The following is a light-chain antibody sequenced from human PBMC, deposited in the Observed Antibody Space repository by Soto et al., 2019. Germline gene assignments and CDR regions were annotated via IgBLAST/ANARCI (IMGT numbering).Light chain of an antibody. J-gene: IGLJ2*01. CDR1: SGSIASHS. CDR3: QSSDSSVWV. V-gene: IGLV6-57*03. CDR2: EGN. Sequence: NFMLTQPHSVSESPGKTVTISCTRSSGSIASHSVQWYQQRPGSVPATVIFEGNQRPSGVPDRFSGSIDSSSNSASLTISGLQSEDEADYYCQSSDSSVWVFGGGTKVTVL.